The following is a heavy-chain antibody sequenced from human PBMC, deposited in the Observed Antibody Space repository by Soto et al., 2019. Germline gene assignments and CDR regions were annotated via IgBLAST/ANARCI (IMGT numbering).Heavy chain of an antibody. J-gene: IGHJ4*02. CDR2: IIPILGIA. CDR3: AYLGYCSSTSCLYFDY. V-gene: IGHV1-69*02. D-gene: IGHD2-2*01. Sequence: QVQLVQSGAEVKKPGSSVKVSCKASGGTFSSYTISWVRQAPGQGLEWMGRIIPILGIANYAQKFQGRVTITADKSTSTAYMELSSLRSEETAVYYCAYLGYCSSTSCLYFDYWGQGTLVTVSS. CDR1: GGTFSSYT.